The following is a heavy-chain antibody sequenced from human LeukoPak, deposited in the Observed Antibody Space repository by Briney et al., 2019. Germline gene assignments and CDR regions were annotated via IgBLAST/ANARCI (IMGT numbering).Heavy chain of an antibody. CDR1: GFTVSNNY. Sequence: GGFLRLSCAASGFTVSNNYMNWVRQAPGKGLEWVSVIYSGGSTYYADSVKGRFTISRHNSNNTLYLQMNSLRDEGTAVYYCARETKYGGYSYGFLDYWGQGTPVTVSS. CDR2: IYSGGST. D-gene: IGHD5-18*01. V-gene: IGHV3-53*04. J-gene: IGHJ4*02. CDR3: ARETKYGGYSYGFLDY.